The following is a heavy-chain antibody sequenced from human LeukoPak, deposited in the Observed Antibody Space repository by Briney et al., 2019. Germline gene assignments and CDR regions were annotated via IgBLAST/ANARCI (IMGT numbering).Heavy chain of an antibody. Sequence: GGSLRLSCAASGFTFSSYSMNWVRQAPGKGLEWVSYISSSSITIYYADSVKGRFTISRDNSKNTLYLQMNSLRAEDTAVYYCAKGSPYYDILTGYSDLDYWGQGTLVTVSS. J-gene: IGHJ4*02. CDR3: AKGSPYYDILTGYSDLDY. V-gene: IGHV3-48*01. CDR2: ISSSSITI. D-gene: IGHD3-9*01. CDR1: GFTFSSYS.